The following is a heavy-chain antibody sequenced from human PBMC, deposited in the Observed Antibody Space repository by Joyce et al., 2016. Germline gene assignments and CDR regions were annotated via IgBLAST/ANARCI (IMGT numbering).Heavy chain of an antibody. V-gene: IGHV1-8*01. CDR3: ARNKYGTGDFDF. J-gene: IGHJ4*02. D-gene: IGHD7-27*01. Sequence: QVQLVQSGAEVKKPGASVKVSCKASGYTFTNFDINWVRQAPGQGLEWLGWMTPNSGNTGYAQNFQGRVTMTRDTSISTAYMELSSRRSEDTAVYFCARNKYGTGDFDFWGQGTPVTVSS. CDR2: MTPNSGNT. CDR1: GYTFTNFD.